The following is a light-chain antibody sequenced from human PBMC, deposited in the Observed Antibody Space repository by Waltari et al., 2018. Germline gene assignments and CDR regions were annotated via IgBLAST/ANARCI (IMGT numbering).Light chain of an antibody. V-gene: IGLV1-51*02. CDR3: GTWDSSLTAGV. J-gene: IGLJ2*01. Sequence: QSVLTQPPSVSAAPGQRVTISCSGSTSNIGNNYVSWYQQLPGTAPKLLIYENNKRPSGISDRSSGSKSGTSATLGITGLQTGDEADYYCGTWDSSLTAGVFGGGTKLTVL. CDR2: ENN. CDR1: TSNIGNNY.